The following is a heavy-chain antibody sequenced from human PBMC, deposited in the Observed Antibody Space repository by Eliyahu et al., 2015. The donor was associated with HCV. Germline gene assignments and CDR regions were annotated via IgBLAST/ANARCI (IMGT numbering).Heavy chain of an antibody. Sequence: SGGTFSSYAISWVRQAPGQGLEWMGGIIPIFGTANYAQKFQGRVTITADESTSTAYMELSSLRSEDTAVYYCARSDYSSGWTWNWFDPWGQGTLVTVSS. CDR2: IIPIFGTA. J-gene: IGHJ5*02. D-gene: IGHD6-19*01. V-gene: IGHV1-69*01. CDR3: ARSDYSSGWTWNWFDP. CDR1: GGTFSSYA.